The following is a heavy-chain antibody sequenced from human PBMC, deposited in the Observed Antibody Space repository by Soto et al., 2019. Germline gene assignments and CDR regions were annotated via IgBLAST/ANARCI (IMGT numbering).Heavy chain of an antibody. CDR3: AGTSYCSGGACFNYYSGIDV. CDR2: IYPADSDT. J-gene: IGHJ6*02. CDR1: GYTFTNYW. Sequence: GESLKISCKTSGYTFTNYWVGWVRQMPGTGLEWMGIIYPADSDTRYSPSFQGQVTISVDKSISTAYLQWSSLKASDTAIYYCAGTSYCSGGACFNYYSGIDVWGQGTTVTVSS. V-gene: IGHV5-51*01. D-gene: IGHD2-15*01.